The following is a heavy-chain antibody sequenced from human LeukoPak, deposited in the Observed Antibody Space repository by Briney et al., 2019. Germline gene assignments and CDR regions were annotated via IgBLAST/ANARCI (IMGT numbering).Heavy chain of an antibody. CDR3: ARAPAEIGGYYPEYFRH. D-gene: IGHD3-22*01. V-gene: IGHV3-74*01. CDR1: GFTFSRYW. Sequence: GGSLRLSCAASGFTFSRYWMHWVRHAPGKGLVWVSRIKSDGSTNYADSVKGRFTISRDNAKNTVSLQMNSLRAEDTGVYYCARAPAEIGGYYPEYFRHWGQGTLVTVSS. CDR2: IKSDGST. J-gene: IGHJ1*01.